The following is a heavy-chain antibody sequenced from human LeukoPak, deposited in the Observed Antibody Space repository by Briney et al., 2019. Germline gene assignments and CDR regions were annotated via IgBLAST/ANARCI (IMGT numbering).Heavy chain of an antibody. CDR3: ESSLWDFDC. J-gene: IGHJ4*02. CDR1: GFTVSSNY. Sequence: GGSLKLSCAASGFTVSSNYMSWVRQAPGKGLEWVTVIGSDGSTYYAESVKGRFTISRDNSKNTLFLLMNSLRAEDTAVYYCESSLWDFDCWGQGAPVTVSS. CDR2: IGSDGST. D-gene: IGHD3-10*01. V-gene: IGHV3-66*01.